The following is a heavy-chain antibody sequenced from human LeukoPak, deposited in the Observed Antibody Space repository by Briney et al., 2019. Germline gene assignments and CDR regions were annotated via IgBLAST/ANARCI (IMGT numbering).Heavy chain of an antibody. D-gene: IGHD2-2*01. CDR1: GGSFSGYY. Sequence: SETLSLTCAVYGGSFSGYYWSWIRQPPGKGLEWIGEINHSGSTNYNPSLKSRVTISVDTSKNQFSLKLSSVTAADTAVYYCARNGYCSSTSCYGGLDPWGQGTLVTVSS. J-gene: IGHJ5*02. CDR2: INHSGST. V-gene: IGHV4-34*01. CDR3: ARNGYCSSTSCYGGLDP.